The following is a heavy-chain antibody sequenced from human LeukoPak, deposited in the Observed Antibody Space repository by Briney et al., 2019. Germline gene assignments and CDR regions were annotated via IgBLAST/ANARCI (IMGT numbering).Heavy chain of an antibody. D-gene: IGHD3-3*02. Sequence: GGSLRLSCAASGFTFSSYAMSWVRQAPGKGLEWVSAICGSGGSTYYADSVKGRFTISRDNSKNTLYLQMNSLRAEDTAVYYCAKDSIFGVVIIAYYYFDYWGQGTLVTVSS. J-gene: IGHJ4*02. CDR3: AKDSIFGVVIIAYYYFDY. CDR1: GFTFSSYA. V-gene: IGHV3-23*01. CDR2: ICGSGGST.